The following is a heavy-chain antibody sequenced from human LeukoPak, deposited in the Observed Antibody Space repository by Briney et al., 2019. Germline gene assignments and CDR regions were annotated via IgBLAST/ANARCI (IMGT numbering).Heavy chain of an antibody. CDR1: GGSFSGYY. D-gene: IGHD2-2*01. CDR2: ISGSGGRT. Sequence: ETLSLTCAVYGGSFSGYYWSWIRQPPGKGLEWVSGISGSGGRTFYADSVKGRFTISRDNSKNTVYLQMNSLRAEDTAVYYCAKDYGCSIWGQGTLVTVSS. V-gene: IGHV3-23*01. CDR3: AKDYGCSI. J-gene: IGHJ4*02.